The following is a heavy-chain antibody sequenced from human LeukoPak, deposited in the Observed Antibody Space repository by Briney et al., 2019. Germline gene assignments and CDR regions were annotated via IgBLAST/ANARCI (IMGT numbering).Heavy chain of an antibody. J-gene: IGHJ4*02. CDR3: AKNYYGSGSYGFVVDY. CDR1: GFTFSSYA. V-gene: IGHV3-23*01. CDR2: ISGSGGST. D-gene: IGHD3-10*01. Sequence: GGSLTLSCAASGFTFSSYAMSWVRQAPGKGLEWVSAISGSGGSTYYADSVKGRFTISRDHSKNTLYLQMNSLRAEDTAVYYCAKNYYGSGSYGFVVDYWGQGTLVTVSS.